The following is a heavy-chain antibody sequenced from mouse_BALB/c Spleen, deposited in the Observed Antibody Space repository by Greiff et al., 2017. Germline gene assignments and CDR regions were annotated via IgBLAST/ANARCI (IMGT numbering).Heavy chain of an antibody. CDR3: ARHYYGPFAY. CDR2: ISSGGST. Sequence: EVKLVESGGGLVKPGGSLKLSCAASGFTFSSYAMSWVRQTPEKRLEWVASISSGGSTYYPDSVKGRFTISRDNARNILYLQMSSLRSEDTAMYYCARHYYGPFAYWGQGTLVTVSA. J-gene: IGHJ3*01. CDR1: GFTFSSYA. D-gene: IGHD2-1*01. V-gene: IGHV5-6-5*01.